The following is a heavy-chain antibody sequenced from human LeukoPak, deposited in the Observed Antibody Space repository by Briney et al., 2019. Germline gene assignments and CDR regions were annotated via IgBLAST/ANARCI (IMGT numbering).Heavy chain of an antibody. V-gene: IGHV3-30*02. CDR1: GFTFSTYA. D-gene: IGHD6-25*01. CDR2: IWPDGSKK. CDR3: AKISSSAESNFDY. J-gene: IGHJ4*02. Sequence: GGSLGLSCAASGFTFSTYAMHWVRQAPGKGLEWVAFIWPDGSKKYYADSVKGRCAISRENSKNTVYLQMNDLRPEDTALYFCAKISSSAESNFDYWGQGTLLTVSS.